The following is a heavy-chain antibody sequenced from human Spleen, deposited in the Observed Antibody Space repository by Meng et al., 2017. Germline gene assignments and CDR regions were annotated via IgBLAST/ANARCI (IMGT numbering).Heavy chain of an antibody. V-gene: IGHV3-9*01. CDR2: ISWNSVSI. CDR3: ARDLRPWLRSSNWFDP. D-gene: IGHD5-12*01. CDR1: GFSVHHYA. J-gene: IGHJ5*02. Sequence: GGSLRLSCEASGFSVHHYAMHWVRQAPGKGLEWVSGISWNSVSIAYADSVKGRFTISRDNAKNSLFLQMNNLRPEDTALYYCARDLRPWLRSSNWFDPWGQGTLVTVSS.